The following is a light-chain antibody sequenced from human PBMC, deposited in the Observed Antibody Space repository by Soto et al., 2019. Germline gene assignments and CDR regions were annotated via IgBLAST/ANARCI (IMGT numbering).Light chain of an antibody. CDR1: QSISSY. V-gene: IGKV1-39*01. CDR3: QQSYSTPPT. Sequence: DISRTKSPTTLSDTPGDRDTITCRASQSISSYLTWYQQKPGKAPKLLIYAASTLQSGVPSRFSGSGSGTDFTLTISSLQPEDFATYYCQQSYSTPPTFGQGTKVDIK. J-gene: IGKJ1*01. CDR2: AAS.